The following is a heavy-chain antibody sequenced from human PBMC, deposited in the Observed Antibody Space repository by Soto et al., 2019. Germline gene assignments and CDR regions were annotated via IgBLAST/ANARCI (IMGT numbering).Heavy chain of an antibody. CDR1: GDSSSSYY. J-gene: IGHJ5*02. CDR2: IYYSGST. D-gene: IGHD5-12*01. Sequence: SETLSLTCTVSGDSSSSYYLSWIRQPPGKGLEWIGYIYYSGSTNYNPSLKSRVTISVDTPKNQFSLKLTSVTAADTAVYYCARGVATIGPWGQGTLVTVSS. V-gene: IGHV4-59*01. CDR3: ARGVATIGP.